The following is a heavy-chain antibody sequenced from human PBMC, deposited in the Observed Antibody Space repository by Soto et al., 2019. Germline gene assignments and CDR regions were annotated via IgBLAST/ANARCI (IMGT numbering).Heavy chain of an antibody. J-gene: IGHJ4*02. V-gene: IGHV5-10-1*01. D-gene: IGHD3-22*01. CDR1: VYSFAGYW. CDR2: IDPSDSQT. CDR3: ARQIYDSDTGPNFQYYFDS. Sequence: PGESLKISCKGSVYSFAGYWITWVRQKPGKGLEWMGRIDPSDSQTYHSPSFRGHVTISVTKSITTVFLQWSSLRASDTAMYYCARQIYDSDTGPNFQYYFDSWGQGTPVTVSS.